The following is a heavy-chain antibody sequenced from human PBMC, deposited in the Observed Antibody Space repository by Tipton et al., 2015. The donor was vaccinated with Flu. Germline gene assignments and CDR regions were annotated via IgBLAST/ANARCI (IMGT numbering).Heavy chain of an antibody. V-gene: IGHV3-15*01. D-gene: IGHD5-24*01. Sequence: SLRLSCAASGFTFSNAWMSWVRQAPGKGLEWVGRIKSKTDGGTTDYAAPVKGRFTISRDDSKNTLYLQMNSLKTEDTAVYYCTARIEMATMLDDYWGQGTLVTVSS. J-gene: IGHJ4*02. CDR3: TARIEMATMLDDY. CDR1: GFTFSNAW. CDR2: IKSKTDGGTT.